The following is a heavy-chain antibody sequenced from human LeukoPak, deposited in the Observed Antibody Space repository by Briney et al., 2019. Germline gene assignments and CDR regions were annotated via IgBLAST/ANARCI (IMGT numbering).Heavy chain of an antibody. Sequence: NPGGSLRLSCAASGFTFSSYSMNWVRQAPGKGLEWVSSISSSSSYIYYADSVKGRFTISRDNAKNSLYLQMNSLRAEDTAVYYCARVGAYSSGWPGGSAYYFDYWGQGTLVTVSS. V-gene: IGHV3-21*01. D-gene: IGHD6-19*01. J-gene: IGHJ4*02. CDR3: ARVGAYSSGWPGGSAYYFDY. CDR1: GFTFSSYS. CDR2: ISSSSSYI.